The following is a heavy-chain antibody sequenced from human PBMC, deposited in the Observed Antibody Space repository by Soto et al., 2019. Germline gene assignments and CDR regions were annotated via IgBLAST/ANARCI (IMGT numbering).Heavy chain of an antibody. V-gene: IGHV3-23*01. CDR2: ISGSGGST. Sequence: EVQLLESGGGLVQPGGSLRLSCAASRFTFSSYAMSWVRQTPGKGLEWVSGISGSGGSTYYAGSVKGRFTNSRENYKNTLYLQVSSLRAEDTAVYYCAKDAVRYCISTSCYSFDYWGQGTLVTVSS. J-gene: IGHJ4*02. CDR1: RFTFSSYA. CDR3: AKDAVRYCISTSCYSFDY. D-gene: IGHD2-2*02.